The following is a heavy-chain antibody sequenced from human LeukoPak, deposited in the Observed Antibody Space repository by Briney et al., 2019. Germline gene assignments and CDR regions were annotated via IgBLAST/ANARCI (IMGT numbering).Heavy chain of an antibody. Sequence: DPGGSLRLSCAASGFTFSSYALSWVRQPPGKGLEWVSTISAPGENTYYADSVTGRFTISRDSSKSTLYLQMNSLRAEDTAVYYCAKGGGYFRNAFDIWGQGTMVTVSS. CDR3: AKGGGYFRNAFDI. CDR2: ISAPGENT. D-gene: IGHD2-15*01. J-gene: IGHJ3*02. CDR1: GFTFSSYA. V-gene: IGHV3-23*01.